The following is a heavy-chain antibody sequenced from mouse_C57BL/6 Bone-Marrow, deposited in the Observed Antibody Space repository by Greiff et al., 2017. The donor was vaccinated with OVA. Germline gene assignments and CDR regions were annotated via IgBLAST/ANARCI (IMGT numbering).Heavy chain of an antibody. V-gene: IGHV5-6*01. Sequence: EVQLVESGGDLVKPGGSLKLSCAASGFTFSSYGMSWVRQTPDKRLEWVATISSGGSYTYYPDSVKGRFTISRDNAKNTLYLQMGSLKSEDTAMYYCARRGGYWGQGTTLTVSS. J-gene: IGHJ2*01. CDR3: ARRGGY. CDR1: GFTFSSYG. D-gene: IGHD1-1*02. CDR2: ISSGGSYT.